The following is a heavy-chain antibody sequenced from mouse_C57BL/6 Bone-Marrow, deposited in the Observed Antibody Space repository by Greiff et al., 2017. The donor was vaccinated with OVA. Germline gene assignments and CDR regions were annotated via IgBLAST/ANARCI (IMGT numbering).Heavy chain of an antibody. V-gene: IGHV10-3*01. D-gene: IGHD2-4*01. J-gene: IGHJ1*03. CDR3: VRGLYYDSDWYFDV. Sequence: EVQRVESGGGLVQPKGSLKLSCAASGFTFNTYAMHWVRQAPGKGLEWVARIRSKSSNYATYYADSVKDRFTISRDDSQSMLYLQMNNLKTEDTAMYYCVRGLYYDSDWYFDVWGTGTTVTVSS. CDR1: GFTFNTYA. CDR2: IRSKSSNYAT.